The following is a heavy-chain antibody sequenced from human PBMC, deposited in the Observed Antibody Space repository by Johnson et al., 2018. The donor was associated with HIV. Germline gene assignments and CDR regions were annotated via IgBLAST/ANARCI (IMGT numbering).Heavy chain of an antibody. V-gene: IGHV3-30*02. CDR2: IRYDGGNI. J-gene: IGHJ3*02. CDR3: AKASSGWYTAFDI. D-gene: IGHD6-19*01. CDR1: GFTFSDYG. Sequence: VQLLESGGGVVQPGGSLRLSCAASGFTFSDYGIHWVRQAPGKGLEWVAFIRYDGGNILYANSVKGRFTISRDNSKNTLYLQMNSLRAEDTAVYYCAKASSGWYTAFDIWGQGTMVTVSS.